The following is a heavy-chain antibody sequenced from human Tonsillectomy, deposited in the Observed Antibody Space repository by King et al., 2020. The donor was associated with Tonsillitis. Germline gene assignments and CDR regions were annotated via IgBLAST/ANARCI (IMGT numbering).Heavy chain of an antibody. D-gene: IGHD2-21*02. Sequence: VQLVESGGGLVQPGGSLRLSCAASGFTFSRYWMSWVRQAPGKGLEWVANIKQDGSEKYYVDSVKGRFTISRDNAKNSLYLQMNSLRAEDTAVYYCARDNIVVVTGTSTFEYWGQGTLGTVSS. CDR3: ARDNIVVVTGTSTFEY. J-gene: IGHJ4*02. CDR1: GFTFSRYW. V-gene: IGHV3-7*01. CDR2: IKQDGSEK.